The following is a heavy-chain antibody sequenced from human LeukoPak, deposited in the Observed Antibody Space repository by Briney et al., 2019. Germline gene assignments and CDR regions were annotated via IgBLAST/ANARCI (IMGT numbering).Heavy chain of an antibody. D-gene: IGHD6-19*01. V-gene: IGHV3-21*01. Sequence: GGSLRLSCAASRFTFSSYSMNWVRQAPGKGLEGVSSISSSSYIYYADPVKGRFTISRDNAKNSLYLQMNSLRAEDTAIYYCARSSGWYHRGPDYYYYYMDVWGKGTTVTVS. J-gene: IGHJ6*03. CDR3: ARSSGWYHRGPDYYYYYMDV. CDR1: RFTFSSYS. CDR2: ISSSSYI.